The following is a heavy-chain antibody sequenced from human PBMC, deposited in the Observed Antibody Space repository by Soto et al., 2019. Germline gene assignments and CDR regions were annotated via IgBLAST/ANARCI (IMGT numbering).Heavy chain of an antibody. CDR2: IYYSGST. CDR3: ATANRTYQPPYY. Sequence: SDTLCLTCTVSGGSISSFCYYWSWIRQHPGKGLEWIGYIYYSGSTYYNPSLKSRVTISVDTSKNQFSLKLSSVTAADTAVYYCATANRTYQPPYYWGQGTLVTVSS. V-gene: IGHV4-31*03. J-gene: IGHJ4*02. CDR1: GGSISSFCYY. D-gene: IGHD2-2*01.